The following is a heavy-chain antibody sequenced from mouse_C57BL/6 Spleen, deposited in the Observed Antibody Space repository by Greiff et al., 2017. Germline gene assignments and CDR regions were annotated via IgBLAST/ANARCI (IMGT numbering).Heavy chain of an antibody. CDR1: GYAFSSYW. CDR3: ARAYYYGSRGGAWFAY. Sequence: VKLMESGAELVKPGASVKISCKASGYAFSSYWMNWVKQRPGKGLEWIGQIYPGDGDTNYNGKFKGKATLTADKSSSTAYMQLSSLPSEDSAVYFCARAYYYGSRGGAWFAYWGQGTLVTVSA. V-gene: IGHV1-80*01. D-gene: IGHD1-1*01. J-gene: IGHJ3*01. CDR2: IYPGDGDT.